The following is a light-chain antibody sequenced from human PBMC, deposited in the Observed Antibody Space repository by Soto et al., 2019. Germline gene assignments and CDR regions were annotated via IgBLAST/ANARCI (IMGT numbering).Light chain of an antibody. CDR3: QQYGTSPEA. V-gene: IGKV3-20*01. CDR2: GAS. Sequence: EIVLSQSPGILALSRGERATRSCRASQSVSSSYLAWYQQKPGQAPRLLFYGASSRATGIPDRFSGSGSGTDFTLTVSRLEPEDFAVYYCQQYGTSPEAFGQGTKGDIK. CDR1: QSVSSSY. J-gene: IGKJ1*01.